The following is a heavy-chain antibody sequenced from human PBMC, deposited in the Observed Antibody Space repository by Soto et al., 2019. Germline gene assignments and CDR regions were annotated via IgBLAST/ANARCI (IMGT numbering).Heavy chain of an antibody. CDR2: IYHSGST. CDR3: ARESRITMLRGVIITPGMDV. D-gene: IGHD3-10*01. CDR1: GYSISSGYQ. J-gene: IGHJ6*02. V-gene: IGHV4-38-2*02. Sequence: ASETLSLTCAVSGYSISSGYQWGWIRQPPGKGLEWIGSIYHSGSTYYNPSLKSRVTISVDTSRNQFSLKLSSVTAADTAVYYCARESRITMLRGVIITPGMDVWGQGTTVTVSS.